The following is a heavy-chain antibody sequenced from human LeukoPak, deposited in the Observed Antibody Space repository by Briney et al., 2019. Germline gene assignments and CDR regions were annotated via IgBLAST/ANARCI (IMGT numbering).Heavy chain of an antibody. D-gene: IGHD3-10*01. CDR1: GFTFDDYA. V-gene: IGHV3-48*03. CDR3: ARDGGDYGSGSYYAY. J-gene: IGHJ4*02. Sequence: PGGSLRLSCAASGFTFDDYAMHWVRQAPGKGLEWVSYISSSGSTIYYADSVKGRFTISRDNAKKSLYLQMDSLRAEDTAVYYCARDGGDYGSGSYYAYWGQGTLVTVSS. CDR2: ISSSGSTI.